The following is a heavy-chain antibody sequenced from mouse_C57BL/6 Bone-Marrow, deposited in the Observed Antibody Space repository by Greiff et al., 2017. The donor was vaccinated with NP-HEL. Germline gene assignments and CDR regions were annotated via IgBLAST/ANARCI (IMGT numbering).Heavy chain of an antibody. CDR2: INYDGSST. D-gene: IGHD2-4*01. J-gene: IGHJ4*01. V-gene: IGHV5-16*01. CDR3: TREGGLRQRTYAMDY. Sequence: EVKLVESEGGLVQPGSSMKLSCTTSGFTFSDYYMAWVRQVPEKGLDWVANINYDGSSTYYLDPLKSSSTFSIDNAKNVLYLRMSSLKSEDTATYYCTREGGLRQRTYAMDYWGQGTSVTVSS. CDR1: GFTFSDYY.